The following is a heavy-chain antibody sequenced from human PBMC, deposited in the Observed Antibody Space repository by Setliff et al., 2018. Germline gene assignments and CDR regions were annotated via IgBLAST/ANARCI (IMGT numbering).Heavy chain of an antibody. J-gene: IGHJ4*02. CDR2: IYTDGTIT. D-gene: IGHD6-19*01. CDR3: ATSDWYAAFDH. CDR1: GFTFSNYW. Sequence: GGSLRLSCAASGFTFSNYWMHWVRQAPGKGLVWVSRIYTDGTITSYADSVKGRFTISRDNAKNTLHLQMDSLRAEDTAVYYCATSDWYAAFDHWGQGTLVTVSS. V-gene: IGHV3-74*01.